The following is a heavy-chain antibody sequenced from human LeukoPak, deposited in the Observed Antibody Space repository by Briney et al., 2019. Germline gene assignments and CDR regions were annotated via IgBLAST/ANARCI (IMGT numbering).Heavy chain of an antibody. CDR1: GFTFSSSA. V-gene: IGHV3-23*01. D-gene: IGHD3-10*01. CDR3: AKRATYGSGSYWPFDY. Sequence: GGSLRLSCAASGFTFSSSAMSWVRQAPGKGLEWVSAISNNGGYTYYADSVQGRFTISRDNSKSTLCLQMNSLRAEDTAVYYCAKRATYGSGSYWPFDYWGQGTLVTVSS. CDR2: ISNNGGYT. J-gene: IGHJ4*02.